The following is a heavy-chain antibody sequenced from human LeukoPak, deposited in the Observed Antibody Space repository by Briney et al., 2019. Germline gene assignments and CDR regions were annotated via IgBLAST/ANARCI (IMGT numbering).Heavy chain of an antibody. Sequence: GESLKISCKGSGYSFTSYWVGWVRQMPGKGLEWMGIIYPGDSATRYSPSFQGQVTISADKSISTAYLQWSSLKASDTAIYYCARHAGDYIYGSGYHYYYYMDVWGKGTTVTVSS. CDR3: ARHAGDYIYGSGYHYYYYMDV. CDR2: IYPGDSAT. V-gene: IGHV5-51*01. CDR1: GYSFTSYW. D-gene: IGHD3-10*01. J-gene: IGHJ6*03.